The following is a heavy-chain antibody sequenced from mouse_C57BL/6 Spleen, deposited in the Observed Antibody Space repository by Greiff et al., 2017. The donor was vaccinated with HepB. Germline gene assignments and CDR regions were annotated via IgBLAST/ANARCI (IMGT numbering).Heavy chain of an antibody. D-gene: IGHD1-1*01. CDR3: ARRGIYYGSSWYFDV. J-gene: IGHJ1*03. CDR1: GYTFTDYY. Sequence: EVQLQQSGPELVKPGASVKISCKASGYTFTDYYMNWVKQSHGKSLEWIGDINPNNGGTSYNQKFKGKATLTVDKSSSTAYMELRSLTSEDSAVYYCARRGIYYGSSWYFDVWGTGTTVTVSS. CDR2: INPNNGGT. V-gene: IGHV1-26*01.